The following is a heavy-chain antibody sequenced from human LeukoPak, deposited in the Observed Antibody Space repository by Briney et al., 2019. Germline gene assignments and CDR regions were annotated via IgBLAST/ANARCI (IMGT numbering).Heavy chain of an antibody. V-gene: IGHV1-2*02. D-gene: IGHD3-22*01. CDR2: INPNSGGT. CDR3: ARDYYDSSGSNFDY. CDR1: GYTFTGYY. J-gene: IGHJ4*02. Sequence: ASVKVSCKASGYTFTGYYMHWGRQAPGQGLEWMGWINPNSGGTNYAQKFQGRVTMTRDTSTSTAYMELRSLRSDDTAVYYCARDYYDSSGSNFDYWGQGTLVTVSS.